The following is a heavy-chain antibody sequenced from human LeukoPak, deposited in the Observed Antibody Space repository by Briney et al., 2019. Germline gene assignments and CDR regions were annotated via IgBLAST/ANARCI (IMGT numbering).Heavy chain of an antibody. Sequence: ASVKVSCKASGYTFTSYATSWVRQAPGQGLEWMGWISGHNDDTNYAQRLQGRVTMTTDTSTSTAYMELRSLRSDDTAVYYCARAGYCSGGSCYPYYYYYYYMDVWGKGTTVTVSS. CDR3: ARAGYCSGGSCYPYYYYYYYMDV. J-gene: IGHJ6*03. CDR1: GYTFTSYA. V-gene: IGHV1-18*01. CDR2: ISGHNDDT. D-gene: IGHD2-15*01.